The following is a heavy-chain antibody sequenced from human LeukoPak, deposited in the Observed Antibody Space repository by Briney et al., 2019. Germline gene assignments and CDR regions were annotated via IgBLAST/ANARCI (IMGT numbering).Heavy chain of an antibody. D-gene: IGHD1-26*01. J-gene: IGHJ5*01. CDR2: INSDGNTT. CDR3: ARVHSGSHVGFDS. Sequence: GGSLRHSRAASRFTFSSCWMHWVRQAPGKGLVWVSRINSDGNTTTYAGSVKGRFTITRDNAKNTLYLQMNSLRAEDTAVYYGARVHSGSHVGFDSWGQGTLVTVSS. CDR1: RFTFSSCW. V-gene: IGHV3-74*01.